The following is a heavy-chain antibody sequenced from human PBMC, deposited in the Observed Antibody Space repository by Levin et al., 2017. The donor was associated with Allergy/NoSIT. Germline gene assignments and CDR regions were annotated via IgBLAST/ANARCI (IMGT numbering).Heavy chain of an antibody. J-gene: IGHJ4*02. CDR2: IYPGDSDT. D-gene: IGHD2-15*01. CDR1: GYSFTNYW. Sequence: GESLKISCKGSGYSFTNYWIGWVRQMPGKGLEWMGIIYPGDSDTRYSPSFQGQVTISADKSISTAYLQWSSLKASDTAMYYCARGFHYCSGGSCCLDYWGQGTLVTVSS. CDR3: ARGFHYCSGGSCCLDY. V-gene: IGHV5-51*01.